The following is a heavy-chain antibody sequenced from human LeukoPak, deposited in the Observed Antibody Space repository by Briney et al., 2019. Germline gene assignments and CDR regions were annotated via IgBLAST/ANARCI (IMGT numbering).Heavy chain of an antibody. J-gene: IGHJ5*02. Sequence: SQTLCLSCAVSGGSFSSGSCYWGWIRQPAGKGLEWIGRIYTSGSTNYNPSLKSRVTIALDTSQNQFSLKLSSVTAADTAVYYCARDTQNDYGDLNWFDPWGQGTQVTDSS. CDR1: GGSFSSGSCY. D-gene: IGHD4-17*01. CDR2: IYTSGST. V-gene: IGHV4-61*02. CDR3: ARDTQNDYGDLNWFDP.